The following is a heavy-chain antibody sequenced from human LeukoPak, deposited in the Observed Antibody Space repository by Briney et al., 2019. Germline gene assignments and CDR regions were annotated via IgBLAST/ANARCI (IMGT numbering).Heavy chain of an antibody. Sequence: GESLKISCKDSGYSFTSYWIGWVRQMPGKGLEWMGIIFPGDSDTRYSPSFQGQVSISADKSISTAYLQWSSLKASDTAMYYCARVRGTGGFVIDYWGQGTLVTVSS. CDR1: GYSFTSYW. D-gene: IGHD2-8*02. J-gene: IGHJ4*02. CDR3: ARVRGTGGFVIDY. V-gene: IGHV5-51*01. CDR2: IFPGDSDT.